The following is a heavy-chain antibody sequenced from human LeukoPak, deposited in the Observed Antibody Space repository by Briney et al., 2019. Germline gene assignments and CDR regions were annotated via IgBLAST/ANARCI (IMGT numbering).Heavy chain of an antibody. J-gene: IGHJ3*02. D-gene: IGHD2-15*01. CDR3: ARHGCSGGNCYYSAFDI. CDR1: GGSISSSIYY. Sequence: SETLSLTCTVSGGSISSSIYYWGWIRQPPGRGLEWIGTIYLSGSTYYNPSLKSRVTISVDTSKNQFSLKLSSVTAADTAVYYCARHGCSGGNCYYSAFDIWGQRTMVTVSS. V-gene: IGHV4-39*01. CDR2: IYLSGST.